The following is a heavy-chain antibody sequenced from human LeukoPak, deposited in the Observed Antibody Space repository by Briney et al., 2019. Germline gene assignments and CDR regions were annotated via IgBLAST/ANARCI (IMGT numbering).Heavy chain of an antibody. V-gene: IGHV3-7*01. CDR2: IGQGERQM. Sequence: GGSLRLSCVASGFAYSTTWMNWFRQAPGKGLEWVANIGQGERQMNYADSVKGRFSISRDNARNSLFLQLNSLRAEDTAVYYCASSYLKHWGQGTLVTVSS. CDR1: GFAYSTTW. J-gene: IGHJ1*01. CDR3: ASSYLKH.